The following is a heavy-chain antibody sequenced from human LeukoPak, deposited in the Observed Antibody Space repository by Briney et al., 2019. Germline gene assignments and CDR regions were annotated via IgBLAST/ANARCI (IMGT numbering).Heavy chain of an antibody. J-gene: IGHJ6*03. CDR3: ASGSLGYCSSTSCYRYYYYYMDV. V-gene: IGHV1-69*05. CDR1: GGTFSSYA. CDR2: IIPIFGTA. Sequence: SVKVSCKASGGTFSSYAISWVRQAPGQGLEWMGGIIPIFGTANYAHHFQGTVTITTDESTSTAYMELSSLRSEDTAVYYCASGSLGYCSSTSCYRYYYYYMDVWGKGTTVTVSS. D-gene: IGHD2-2*02.